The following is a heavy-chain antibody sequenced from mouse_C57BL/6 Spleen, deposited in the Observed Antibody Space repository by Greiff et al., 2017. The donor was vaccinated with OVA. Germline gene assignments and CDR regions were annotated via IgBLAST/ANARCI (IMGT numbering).Heavy chain of an antibody. CDR3: ARELNLYFDY. CDR2: ISYDGSN. CDR1: GYSITSGYY. Sequence: VQLKESGPGLVKPSQSLSLTCSVTGYSITSGYYWNWIRQFPGNKLEWMGYISYDGSNNYNPSLKNRISITRDTSKNQFFLKLNSVTTEDTATYYCARELNLYFDYWGQGTTLTVSS. J-gene: IGHJ2*01. V-gene: IGHV3-6*01.